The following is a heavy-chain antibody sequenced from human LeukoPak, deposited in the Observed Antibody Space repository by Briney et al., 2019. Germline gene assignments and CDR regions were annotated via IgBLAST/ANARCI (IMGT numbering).Heavy chain of an antibody. CDR2: ISAYNGNT. CDR3: ARELVVVAATHYYYYMDV. J-gene: IGHJ6*03. CDR1: GYTFTSYG. Sequence: ASVKVSCKASGYTFTSYGISWVRQAPGQGLEWMGWISAYNGNTNYAQKLQGRVTMTTDTSTSTAYMELRSLRSDDTAVYYCARELVVVAATHYYYYMDVWGKGTTVTVSS. D-gene: IGHD2-15*01. V-gene: IGHV1-18*01.